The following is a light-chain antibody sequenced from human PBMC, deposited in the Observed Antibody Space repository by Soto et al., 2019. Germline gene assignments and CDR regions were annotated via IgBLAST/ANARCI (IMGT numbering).Light chain of an antibody. V-gene: IGKV3-20*01. CDR1: QSVNNNY. J-gene: IGKJ3*01. CDR3: QQYGESPFT. CDR2: GAS. Sequence: EIMLTQSPGTLALSPGERATLSCRASQSVNNNYLTWYQQKRGQAPRLLIHGASSRATGIPDRFSGSGSGTDFTLIISRLEPDDVVVYYCQQYGESPFTFGPGTKVGIK.